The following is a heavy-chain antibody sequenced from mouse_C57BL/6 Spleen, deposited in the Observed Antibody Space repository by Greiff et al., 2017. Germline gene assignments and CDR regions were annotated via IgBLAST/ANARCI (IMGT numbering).Heavy chain of an antibody. Sequence: QVQLQQPGAELVMPGASVKLSCKASGYTFTSYWMHWVKQRPGQGLEWIGEIDPSDSYTNYNQKFKGKSTLTVDKSSSTAYMQLSSLTSEDSAVYYCARGGPYSNFFDYWGQGTTLTVSS. V-gene: IGHV1-69*01. J-gene: IGHJ2*01. D-gene: IGHD2-5*01. CDR1: GYTFTSYW. CDR2: IDPSDSYT. CDR3: ARGGPYSNFFDY.